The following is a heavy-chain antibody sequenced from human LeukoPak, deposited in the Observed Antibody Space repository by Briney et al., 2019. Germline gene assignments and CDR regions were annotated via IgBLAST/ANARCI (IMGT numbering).Heavy chain of an antibody. D-gene: IGHD6-13*01. J-gene: IGHJ1*01. Sequence: ASVKVSCKASGYTFTSYDINWVRQATGQGLEWMGWMNPNSGNTGYAQKFQGRVTMTRNTSISTAYMELSSLRSEDTAVYYCAREDSSSWLVRYFQHWGQGTLVTVSS. CDR2: MNPNSGNT. V-gene: IGHV1-8*01. CDR3: AREDSSSWLVRYFQH. CDR1: GYTFTSYD.